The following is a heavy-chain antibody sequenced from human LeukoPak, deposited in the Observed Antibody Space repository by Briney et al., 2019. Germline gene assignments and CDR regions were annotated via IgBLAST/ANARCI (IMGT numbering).Heavy chain of an antibody. D-gene: IGHD1-26*01. V-gene: IGHV1-69*06. CDR2: IIPIFGTA. Sequence: GASVKVSCKASGGTFSSYAISWVRQAPGQGLEWMGGIIPIFGTANYAQKFQGRVTITADKSTSTAYMELSSLRSEDTAVYYCATEWELHAEYFQHWGQGTLVTVSS. J-gene: IGHJ1*01. CDR3: ATEWELHAEYFQH. CDR1: GGTFSSYA.